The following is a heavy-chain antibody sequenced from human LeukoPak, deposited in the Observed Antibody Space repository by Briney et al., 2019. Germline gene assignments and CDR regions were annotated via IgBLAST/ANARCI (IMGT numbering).Heavy chain of an antibody. D-gene: IGHD5-18*01. Sequence: PGGSLRLSCTASGFTFGDYAMSWVRQAPGKGLEWVSSISSSSSYIYYADSVKGRFTISRDNAKNSLYLQMNSLRAEDTAVYYCVRGRGYSYVGWFDPWGQGTLVTVSS. J-gene: IGHJ5*02. CDR3: VRGRGYSYVGWFDP. V-gene: IGHV3-21*01. CDR1: GFTFGDYA. CDR2: ISSSSSYI.